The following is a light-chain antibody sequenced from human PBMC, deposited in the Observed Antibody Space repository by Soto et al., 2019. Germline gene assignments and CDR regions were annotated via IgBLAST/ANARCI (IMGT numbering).Light chain of an antibody. V-gene: IGLV1-40*01. CDR3: QSYGGTLSGSYV. CDR1: SSNIGAGYD. CDR2: GTT. Sequence: QSVLTQPPSVSGAPGQRVTISCTGSSSNIGAGYDVHWYQQLPGTAPKLIIYGTTNRPSGVPDRFSGSKSGTSASLAITGLQAEDEADYYCQSYGGTLSGSYVFGIGTKLTVL. J-gene: IGLJ1*01.